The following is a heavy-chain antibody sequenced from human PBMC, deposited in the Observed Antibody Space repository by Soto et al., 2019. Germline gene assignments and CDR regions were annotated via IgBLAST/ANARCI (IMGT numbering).Heavy chain of an antibody. CDR2: IWYDGSNK. V-gene: IGHV3-33*01. J-gene: IGHJ6*02. CDR3: ARDAAMVYIYYYGMDV. D-gene: IGHD5-18*01. Sequence: GGSLRLSCAASGFTFSSYGMHWVRQAPGKGLEWVAVIWYDGSNKYYADSVKGRFTISRDNSKNTLYLQMNSLRAEDTAVYYCARDAAMVYIYYYGMDVWGQGTTVTVSS. CDR1: GFTFSSYG.